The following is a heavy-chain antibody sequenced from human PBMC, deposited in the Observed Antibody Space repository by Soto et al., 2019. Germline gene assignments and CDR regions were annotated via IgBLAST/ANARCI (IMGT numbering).Heavy chain of an antibody. D-gene: IGHD6-13*01. Sequence: GGSLRLSCAASGFTFSSYGMHWVRQAPGKGLEWVAVIWYDGSNKYYADSVKGRFTISRDNSKNTLYLQMNSLRAEDTAVYYCARDLGESRQQQPYYYDGMDVCGQRTTVTVSS. CDR2: IWYDGSNK. V-gene: IGHV3-33*01. CDR1: GFTFSSYG. J-gene: IGHJ6*02. CDR3: ARDLGESRQQQPYYYDGMDV.